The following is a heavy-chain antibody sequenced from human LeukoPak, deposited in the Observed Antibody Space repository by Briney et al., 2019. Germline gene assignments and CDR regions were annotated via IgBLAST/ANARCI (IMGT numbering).Heavy chain of an antibody. J-gene: IGHJ4*02. CDR2: ISSSSRYI. V-gene: IGHV3-21*01. CDR1: GFTFSSYS. D-gene: IGHD2-21*02. Sequence: GGSLRLSCAASGFTFSSYSMNWVRQATGKGLEWVSSISSSSRYIYYADSVKGRFTISRDNAKNSLYLQMNSLRAEDTAVYYCARILAYCGGDCLGWGQGTLVTVSS. CDR3: ARILAYCGGDCLG.